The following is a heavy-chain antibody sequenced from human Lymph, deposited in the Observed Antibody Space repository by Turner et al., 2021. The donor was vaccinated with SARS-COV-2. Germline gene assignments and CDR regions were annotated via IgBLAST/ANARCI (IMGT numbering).Heavy chain of an antibody. Sequence: EVQLVESGGGLVKPGGSLRLSCAASGFTFSTYSRNWVRQAPGKGLGWISSISSSSSYIYYADSVKGRFTISRDDAKNSLYLQMNSLRAEDTAVYYCARDIPTTADYFDYWGQGTLVTVSS. D-gene: IGHD4-17*01. CDR3: ARDIPTTADYFDY. CDR1: GFTFSTYS. CDR2: ISSSSSYI. J-gene: IGHJ4*02. V-gene: IGHV3-21*01.